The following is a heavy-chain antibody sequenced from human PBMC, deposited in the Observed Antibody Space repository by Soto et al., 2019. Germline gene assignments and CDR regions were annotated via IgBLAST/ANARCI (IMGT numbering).Heavy chain of an antibody. CDR2: NSDGSGT. J-gene: IGHJ6*02. D-gene: IGHD2-15*01. Sequence: EVQLVESGGGLVQPGGSLRLSCAASGFDFSNSWIHWVRQGPGKGLVWVSHNSDGSGTTYADSVKGRFTISRDNAKNTVYLQMNSLRAEDKAVYYCAKDTAYAMDVWGQGTTVTVSS. CDR3: AKDTAYAMDV. V-gene: IGHV3-74*01. CDR1: GFDFSNSW.